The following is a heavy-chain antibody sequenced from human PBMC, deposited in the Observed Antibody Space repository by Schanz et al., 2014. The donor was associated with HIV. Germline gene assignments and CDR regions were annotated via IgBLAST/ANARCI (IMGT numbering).Heavy chain of an antibody. Sequence: VQLVESGGGLVKPGGSLRLSCAASGFTFRNFGMHWVRQAPGKGLEWVAVISYDGSSKYYADSVKGRFTISRDNSKNTLYLEMNSLRPEDTAVYYCARETSGFSTSWPPRYHYYGMDVWGQGTLVTVSS. CDR3: ARETSGFSTSWPPRYHYYGMDV. D-gene: IGHD6-13*01. CDR2: ISYDGSSK. CDR1: GFTFRNFG. V-gene: IGHV3-33*05. J-gene: IGHJ6*02.